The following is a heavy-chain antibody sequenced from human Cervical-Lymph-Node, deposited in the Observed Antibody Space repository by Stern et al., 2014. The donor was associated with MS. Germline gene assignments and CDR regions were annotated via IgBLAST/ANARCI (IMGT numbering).Heavy chain of an antibody. CDR2: IKRNIDGGTT. J-gene: IGHJ4*02. V-gene: IGHV3-15*01. CDR1: GFTFIDAW. Sequence: EVQLVESGGGLVKPGGSLRLSCAASGFTFIDAWMSWVRQAPAPGLEWVGRIKRNIDGGTTDYIAPVKGRFTVSRDDSKSMVYLQMNNLKTEDTAVYYCTTAMRGLSVWGRGTLVTVSS. D-gene: IGHD3-10*01. CDR3: TTAMRGLSV.